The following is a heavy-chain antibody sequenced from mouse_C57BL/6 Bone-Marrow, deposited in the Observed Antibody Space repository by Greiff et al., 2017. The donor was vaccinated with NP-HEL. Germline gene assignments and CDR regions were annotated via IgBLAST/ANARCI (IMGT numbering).Heavy chain of an antibody. J-gene: IGHJ2*01. D-gene: IGHD4-1*02. CDR1: GFTFSDYG. Sequence: EVMLVESGGGLVKPGGSLKLSCAASGFTFSDYGMHWVRQAPEKGLEWVAYISSGRSTIYYADTVKGRFTISRDNAKNTLFLQMTSLRSEDTAMYYCARGSNWDFDYWGQGTTLTVSS. CDR3: ARGSNWDFDY. V-gene: IGHV5-17*01. CDR2: ISSGRSTI.